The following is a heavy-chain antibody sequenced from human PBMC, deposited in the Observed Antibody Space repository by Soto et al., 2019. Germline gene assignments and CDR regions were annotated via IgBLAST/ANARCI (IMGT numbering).Heavy chain of an antibody. J-gene: IGHJ5*02. CDR3: ARAVVVVSNWFDP. CDR1: GGSICSGGYY. CDR2: IYYSGST. V-gene: IGHV4-31*03. Sequence: SATLSLTCTVSGGSICSGGYYWSWIRQHPGKGLEWIGYIYYSGSTYYNPSLKSRVTISVDTSKNQFSLKLSSVTAADTAVYYCARAVVVVSNWFDPWGQGTLVTVSS. D-gene: IGHD2-15*01.